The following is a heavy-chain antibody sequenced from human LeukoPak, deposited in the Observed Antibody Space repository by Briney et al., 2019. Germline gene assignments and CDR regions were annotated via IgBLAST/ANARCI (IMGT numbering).Heavy chain of an antibody. CDR1: GGSFSGHY. D-gene: IGHD6-13*01. J-gene: IGHJ5*02. CDR3: ARASDSSSWENWFDP. CDR2: INHSGST. Sequence: SETLSLTCGVYGGSFSGHYWSWIRQPPGKGLEWVGEINHSGSTNYNPSLKSRVTISVDTSKNQFSLKLSSVTAADTAVYYCARASDSSSWENWFDPWGQGTLVTVSS. V-gene: IGHV4-34*01.